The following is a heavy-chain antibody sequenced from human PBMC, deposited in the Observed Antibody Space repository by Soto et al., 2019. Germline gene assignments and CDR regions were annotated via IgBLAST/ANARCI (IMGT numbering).Heavy chain of an antibody. Sequence: SETQSLTCPVSGGSISSGSCYWCWISKHPGKGLEWIGYIYYSGSTYYNPSLKSRVTISVDTSKNQFSLKLSSVTAADTAVYYCARDRGYYDFWSGYYRKDAFDIWGQGTMVTVSS. D-gene: IGHD3-3*01. CDR1: GGSISSGSCY. J-gene: IGHJ3*02. CDR2: IYYSGST. CDR3: ARDRGYYDFWSGYYRKDAFDI. V-gene: IGHV4-31*03.